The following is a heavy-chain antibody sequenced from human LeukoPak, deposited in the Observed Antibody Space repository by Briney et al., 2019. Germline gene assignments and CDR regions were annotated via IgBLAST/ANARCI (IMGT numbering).Heavy chain of an antibody. V-gene: IGHV1-18*01. CDR3: TRGYYYYSSGHYGMDV. J-gene: IGHJ6*02. CDR2: ISAYNGNT. Sequence: ASVKVSCKASGYTFTSYGISWVRQAPGQGLEWMGWISAYNGNTNYAQKLQGRVTMTTDTSTSTAYMELRSLRSDDTAVYYCTRGYYYYSSGHYGMDVWGQGTTVTVSS. CDR1: GYTFTSYG. D-gene: IGHD3-22*01.